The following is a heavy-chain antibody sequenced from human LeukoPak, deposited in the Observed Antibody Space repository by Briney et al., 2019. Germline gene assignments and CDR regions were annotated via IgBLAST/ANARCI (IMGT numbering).Heavy chain of an antibody. CDR2: ISSSSSYT. CDR3: ARDLRGNYYYYGMDV. D-gene: IGHD2/OR15-2a*01. Sequence: PGGSLRLSCAASGFTFSDYYMSWIRQAPGKGLEWVSYISSSSSYTNYADSVKGRFTISRDNAKNSLYLQMNSLRDEDTAVYYCARDLRGNYYYYGMDVWGRGTTVTVSS. V-gene: IGHV3-11*06. CDR1: GFTFSDYY. J-gene: IGHJ6*02.